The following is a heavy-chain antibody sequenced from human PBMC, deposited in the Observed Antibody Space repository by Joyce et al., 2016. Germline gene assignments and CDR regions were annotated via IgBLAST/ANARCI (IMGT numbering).Heavy chain of an antibody. V-gene: IGHV3-21*06. J-gene: IGHJ2*01. D-gene: IGHD2-15*01. CDR1: GFSFSNFT. CDR2: ISTGSTSI. CDR3: AREGSYFDL. Sequence: EVQLVESGGGLVKPGGSLTLYCAASGFSFSNFTMNWVRQAPGKGLDWCQSISTGSTSIFYADSVKGRFTSSGDNAKNSLFLQMNSLRAEDTAVYYCAREGSYFDLWGRGTLVTVSS.